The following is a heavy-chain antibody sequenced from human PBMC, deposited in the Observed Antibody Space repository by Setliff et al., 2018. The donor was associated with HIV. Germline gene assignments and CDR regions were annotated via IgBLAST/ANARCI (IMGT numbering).Heavy chain of an antibody. D-gene: IGHD5-12*01. V-gene: IGHV4-59*12. CDR3: ARGRKRDGYNFYYYYMDV. J-gene: IGHJ6*03. CDR1: GGSISSYY. CDR2: IYYSGST. Sequence: PSETLSLTCTVSGGSISSYYWSWIRQPPGKGLEWIGYIYYSGSTNYNPSLKSRVTIPVDTSKNQFSLMLSSVTAADTAVYYCARGRKRDGYNFYYYYMDVWDKGTKVTVSS.